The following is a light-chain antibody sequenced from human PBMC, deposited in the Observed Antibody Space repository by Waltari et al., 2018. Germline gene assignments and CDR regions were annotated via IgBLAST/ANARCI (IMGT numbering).Light chain of an antibody. CDR2: SVN. CDR3: AAWDDSLNVI. Sequence: QSVLTQPPSASGTSGQRITISCSGSNSNSGSTIVNWSQLLPGMGPKLLIYSVNQRPSGVPDRFSGSRSGKSASLAISGLQSEDEADYYCAAWDDSLNVIVGGGTKLTVL. J-gene: IGLJ2*01. V-gene: IGLV1-44*01. CDR1: NSNSGSTI.